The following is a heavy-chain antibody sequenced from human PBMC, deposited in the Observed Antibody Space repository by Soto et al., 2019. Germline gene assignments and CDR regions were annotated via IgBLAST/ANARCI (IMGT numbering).Heavy chain of an antibody. J-gene: IGHJ5*02. CDR2: ISGSGGST. CDR1: GFTFSSYA. V-gene: IGHV3-23*01. Sequence: PGGSLRLSCAASGFTFSSYAMSWVRQAPGKGLEWVSAISGSGGSTYYADSVKGRFTISRDNSKNTLYLQMNSLRAEDTAVYYCARAYYDTSGYSLDPWGQGTLVTVSS. D-gene: IGHD3-22*01. CDR3: ARAYYDTSGYSLDP.